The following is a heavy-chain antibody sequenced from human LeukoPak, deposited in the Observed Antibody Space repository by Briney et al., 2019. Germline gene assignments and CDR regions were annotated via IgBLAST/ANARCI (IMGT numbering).Heavy chain of an antibody. D-gene: IGHD2-15*01. CDR1: GFTISSYW. Sequence: GGSLRLSCAASGFTISSYWMHWVRQAPGKGLVWVSRIESDGSTTNYADCVEGGFTISRYHAKTTLYLQTNSLRAEHTAVYYCGSCSGGICHSGWFDPWGQGTLVTVSS. V-gene: IGHV3-74*01. CDR2: IESDGSTT. J-gene: IGHJ5*02. CDR3: GSCSGGICHSGWFDP.